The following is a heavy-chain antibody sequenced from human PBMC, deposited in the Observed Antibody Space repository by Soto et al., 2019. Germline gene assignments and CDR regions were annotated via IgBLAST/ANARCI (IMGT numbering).Heavy chain of an antibody. CDR3: ATSYDSGFDP. D-gene: IGHD3-3*01. V-gene: IGHV1-18*04. J-gene: IGHJ5*02. CDR1: GYSFSTYD. CDR2: ISPKTGNR. Sequence: QPQLVQSGDEVREPGASVRVSCKASGYSFSTYDISWLRQAPGKGLEWMGLISPKTGNRNFVWKFLDRVTMTTDIPSNTAYMELTSLRYDDTAMYFCATSYDSGFDPWGQGTLVTVSS.